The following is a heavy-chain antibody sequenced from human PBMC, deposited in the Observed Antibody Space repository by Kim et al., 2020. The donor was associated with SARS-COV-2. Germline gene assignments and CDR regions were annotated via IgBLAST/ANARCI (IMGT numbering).Heavy chain of an antibody. Sequence: GGSLRLSCAASGFSFSDYYMTWIRQAPGKGLEWVAYINSDGSSINYADSVNGRFTISKDNTKKSLSLQMNSLTPEDTAGYYFVREPSNWGQGTLATASS. CDR2: INSDGSSI. CDR3: VREPSN. J-gene: IGHJ4*02. CDR1: GFSFSDYY. V-gene: IGHV3-11*01.